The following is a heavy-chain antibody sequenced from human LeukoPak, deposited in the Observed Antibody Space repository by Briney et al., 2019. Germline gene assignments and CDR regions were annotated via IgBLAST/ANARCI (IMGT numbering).Heavy chain of an antibody. Sequence: ASVKVSCKASGYTFTSYYMHWVRQAPGQGLEWMGIINPSGGSTSYAQKFQGRVTMTRDTSTSTVYMELSSLRSEDTAVYYCALAPEDYYMDVWGKGATVTVSS. V-gene: IGHV1-46*03. CDR3: ALAPEDYYMDV. J-gene: IGHJ6*03. D-gene: IGHD1-14*01. CDR1: GYTFTSYY. CDR2: INPSGGST.